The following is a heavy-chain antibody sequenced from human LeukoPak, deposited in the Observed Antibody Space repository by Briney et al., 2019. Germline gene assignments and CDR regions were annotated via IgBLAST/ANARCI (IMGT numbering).Heavy chain of an antibody. V-gene: IGHV1-3*01. CDR1: GYTFTSYA. CDR2: INAGNGNT. CDR3: AREMGYYDFWSGYYGWFDP. D-gene: IGHD3-3*01. J-gene: IGHJ5*02. Sequence: ASVKVSCKASGYTFTSYAMHWMRQAPGQRLEWMGWINAGNGNTKYSQKFQGRVTITRDTSASTAYMELSSLRSEDTAVYYCAREMGYYDFWSGYYGWFDPWGQGTLVTVSS.